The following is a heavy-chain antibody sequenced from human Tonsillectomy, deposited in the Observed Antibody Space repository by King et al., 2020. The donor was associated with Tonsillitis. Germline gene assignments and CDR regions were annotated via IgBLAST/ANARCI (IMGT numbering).Heavy chain of an antibody. CDR2: ISSGGDYI. V-gene: IGHV3-21*01. D-gene: IGHD4-17*01. CDR3: ARDLSDYGNYYYSYYMDV. J-gene: IGHJ6*03. CDR1: AFTFSSYN. Sequence: VQLVESGGGLVKPGGSLRLSSAASAFTFSSYNMNWLRQAPGKGLEWVSSISSGGDYIFYADSVKGRFTISRDNAKNSLFLQMNSLRAEDTAVYYCARDLSDYGNYYYSYYMDV.